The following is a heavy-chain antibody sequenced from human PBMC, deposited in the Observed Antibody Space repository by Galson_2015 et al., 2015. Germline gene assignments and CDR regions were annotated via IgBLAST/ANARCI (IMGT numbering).Heavy chain of an antibody. D-gene: IGHD2-21*02. CDR3: ARARPSDCGGDCYTYYYYYGMDV. CDR2: ISSSSSTI. J-gene: IGHJ6*02. Sequence: SLRLSCAASGSTFSSYRMNWVRQAPGKGLEWVSYISSSSSTIYYADSVKGRFTISRDNAKNSLYLQMNSLRDEDTAVYYCARARPSDCGGDCYTYYYYYGMDVWGQGTTVTVSS. V-gene: IGHV3-48*02. CDR1: GSTFSSYR.